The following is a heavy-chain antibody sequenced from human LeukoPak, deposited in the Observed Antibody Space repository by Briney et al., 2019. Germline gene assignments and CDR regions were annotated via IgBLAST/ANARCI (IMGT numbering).Heavy chain of an antibody. Sequence: SVKVSCKASGGTFRSYAISWVRQAPGQGLEWMGGIIPIFGTANYAQKFQGRVTITADKSTSTAYMELSSLRSEDTAVYYCARDFSGYSGYEGYWGQGTLVTVSS. D-gene: IGHD5-12*01. V-gene: IGHV1-69*06. CDR1: GGTFRSYA. CDR2: IIPIFGTA. CDR3: ARDFSGYSGYEGY. J-gene: IGHJ4*02.